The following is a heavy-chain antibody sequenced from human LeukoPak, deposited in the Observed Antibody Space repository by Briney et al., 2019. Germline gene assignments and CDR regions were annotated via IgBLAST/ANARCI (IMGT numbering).Heavy chain of an antibody. CDR1: GFTFSSYG. CDR3: AKDFNPSVVVPAATDY. CDR2: IRYDGSNK. Sequence: GALRLSCAASGFTFSSYGMHWVRQAPGKGLEWVPFIRYDGSNKYYADSVKGRFPISRDNSKNTLYLQMNSLKAEDTAVYYCAKDFNPSVVVPAATDYWGQGTLVTVSS. D-gene: IGHD2-2*01. V-gene: IGHV3-30*02. J-gene: IGHJ4*02.